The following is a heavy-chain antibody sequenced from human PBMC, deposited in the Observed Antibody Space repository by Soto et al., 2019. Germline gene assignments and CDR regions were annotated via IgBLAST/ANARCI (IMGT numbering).Heavy chain of an antibody. V-gene: IGHV3-21*01. CDR3: ARDLSTVVIYY. CDR2: ISSSSSYI. J-gene: IGHJ4*02. Sequence: GGSLRLSCAASGFTFSSYSMNWVRQAPGKGLEWVSSISSSSSYIYYADSVKGRFTISRDNAKNSLYLQMNSLRAEDTAVYYCARDLSTVVIYYWGQGTLVTVSS. CDR1: GFTFSSYS. D-gene: IGHD4-17*01.